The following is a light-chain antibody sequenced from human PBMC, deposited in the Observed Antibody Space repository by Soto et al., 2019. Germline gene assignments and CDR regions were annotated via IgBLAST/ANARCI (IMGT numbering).Light chain of an antibody. V-gene: IGKV1-5*03. CDR2: KAS. Sequence: DIQMTQSPSTLSASVGDRVTITCRASQTISNSLAWYQQKAGKAPNLLIYKASTLQSGVPSGFSGSGSGTEFTLTISSLQPDDFATYYCRQYISYPVTFGGGTKVEMK. J-gene: IGKJ4*01. CDR3: RQYISYPVT. CDR1: QTISNS.